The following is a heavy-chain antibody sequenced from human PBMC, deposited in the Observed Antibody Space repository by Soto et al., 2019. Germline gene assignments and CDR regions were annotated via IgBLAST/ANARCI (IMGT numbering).Heavy chain of an antibody. CDR1: GGSINNYY. CDR3: AKVLGHYRTNWFDS. D-gene: IGHD3-16*01. Sequence: QVQLQGSGPRLVKPSETLSLTCTVSGGSINNYYWSWIRQPPGKGLEWIGYIYFDGRTDYSPSLTSRVTMSVDTSKNQFSLKVNSVTAADTAIYYCAKVLGHYRTNWFDSWGQGTLVTVSS. CDR2: IYFDGRT. J-gene: IGHJ5*01. V-gene: IGHV4-59*01.